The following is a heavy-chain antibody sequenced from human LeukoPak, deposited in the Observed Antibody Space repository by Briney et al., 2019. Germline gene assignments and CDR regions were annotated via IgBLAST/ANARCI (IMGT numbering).Heavy chain of an antibody. CDR3: AKGADIAARPEWSDY. CDR1: GFTFSTYA. Sequence: GGSLRLSCAASGFTFSTYAMTWVRQAPGKGLEWVSAISGSGGSTSYDDSVKGRFTISRDNSKNTLYLQMNSLRAEDTAVYDCAKGADIAARPEWSDYWGQGTLVTVSS. CDR2: ISGSGGST. J-gene: IGHJ4*02. V-gene: IGHV3-23*01. D-gene: IGHD6-6*01.